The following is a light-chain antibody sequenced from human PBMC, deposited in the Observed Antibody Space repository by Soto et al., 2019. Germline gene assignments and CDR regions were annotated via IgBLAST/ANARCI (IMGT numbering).Light chain of an antibody. CDR2: QHS. CDR3: QAWDSSTDVV. V-gene: IGLV3-1*01. CDR1: KLGDKY. J-gene: IGLJ2*01. Sequence: SYELTQPPSVSVSPGQTASITCSGDKLGDKYTCWYQQKPGQSPVLVIYQHSQRPSGSPERFSGSNSGNTATLTISGTQAMDEADYYCQAWDSSTDVVFGGGTKLTVL.